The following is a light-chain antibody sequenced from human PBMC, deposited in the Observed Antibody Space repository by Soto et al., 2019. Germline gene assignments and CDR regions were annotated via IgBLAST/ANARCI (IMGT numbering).Light chain of an antibody. CDR3: QQSYSTPIT. V-gene: IGKV1-39*01. CDR1: QSISSY. Sequence: IKRTQSPSSLSSSVGDRVTLTCRASQSISSYLNWYQQKPGKAPKLLSYAASSLQSGVPSRFSGSGSGTDFTLTISSLKPEDFETYYCQQSYSTPITFGQGTRLEIK. CDR2: AAS. J-gene: IGKJ5*01.